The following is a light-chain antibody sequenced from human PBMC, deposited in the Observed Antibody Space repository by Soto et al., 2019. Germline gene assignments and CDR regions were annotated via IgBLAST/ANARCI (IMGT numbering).Light chain of an antibody. CDR3: QQYYSTPPT. J-gene: IGKJ3*01. CDR1: QSVLYSSNNKNY. Sequence: DIVMTQSPDSLAVSLGERATINCKSSQSVLYSSNNKNYLAWYQQKPGQPPKLLIYWASTRESGVPDRFRGSGSGKDFPLTISSLQAEDVAVYYCQQYYSTPPTFGPGTKVDIK. CDR2: WAS. V-gene: IGKV4-1*01.